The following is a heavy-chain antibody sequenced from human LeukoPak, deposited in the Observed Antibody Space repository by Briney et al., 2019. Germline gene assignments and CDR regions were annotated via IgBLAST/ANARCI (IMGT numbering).Heavy chain of an antibody. CDR1: GFTVSSNY. CDR2: IVSNGGAT. J-gene: IGHJ4*02. V-gene: IGHV3-64*01. CDR3: ARARAFDY. Sequence: GGSLRLSCAASGFTVSSNYMSWVRQAPGKGLEYVSAIVSNGGATYYANSVKGRFTISRDNSKNTLYLQMGSLRAEDMAVYYCARARAFDYWGQGTPVIVSS.